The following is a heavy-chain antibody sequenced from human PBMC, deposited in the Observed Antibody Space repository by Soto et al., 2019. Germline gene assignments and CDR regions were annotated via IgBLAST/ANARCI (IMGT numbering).Heavy chain of an antibody. D-gene: IGHD3-10*01. CDR2: FDPEDGET. CDR3: ASRGVIMRYYYYYMDV. V-gene: IGHV1-24*01. CDR1: GYTLTELS. J-gene: IGHJ6*03. Sequence: ASVKVSCKVSGYTLTELSMHWVQQAPGKGLEWMGGFDPEDGETIYAQKFQGRVTMTEDTSTDTAYMELSSLRSEDTAVYYCASRGVIMRYYYYYMDVWGKGTTVTVSS.